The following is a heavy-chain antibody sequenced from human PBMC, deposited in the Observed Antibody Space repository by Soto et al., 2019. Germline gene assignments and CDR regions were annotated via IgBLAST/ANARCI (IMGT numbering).Heavy chain of an antibody. CDR1: GGSISSYY. D-gene: IGHD3-22*01. CDR2: ISPSGTT. CDR3: AGEVPGYDSRGYYPQAPDY. Sequence: PSETLSLTCTVSGGSISSYYWSWIRQPAGKGLEWIGRISPSGTTNYNPSLKTRVTVSLDTSKNDFSLKLTSVTAADTAVYYCAGEVPGYDSRGYYPQAPDYWGQGTLVTVSS. V-gene: IGHV4-4*07. J-gene: IGHJ4*02.